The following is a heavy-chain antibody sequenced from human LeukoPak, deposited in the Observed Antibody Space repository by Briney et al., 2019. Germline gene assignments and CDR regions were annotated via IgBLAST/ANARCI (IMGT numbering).Heavy chain of an antibody. D-gene: IGHD3-10*01. CDR2: IYTSGST. Sequence: SETLSLTCTFSGGSISSYYWSWIRQPAGKGLEWIGRIYTSGSTNYNPSLKSRVTMSVDTSKNQFSLKLSSVTAADTAVYYCARDLYYYGSGSYLFDYWGQGTLVTVSS. CDR1: GGSISSYY. V-gene: IGHV4-4*07. CDR3: ARDLYYYGSGSYLFDY. J-gene: IGHJ4*02.